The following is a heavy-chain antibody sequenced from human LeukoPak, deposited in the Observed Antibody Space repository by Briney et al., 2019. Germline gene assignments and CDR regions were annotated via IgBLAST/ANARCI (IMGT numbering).Heavy chain of an antibody. CDR1: GGSISSYY. CDR2: IHYSGST. V-gene: IGHV4-39*01. Sequence: SETLSLTCTVSGGSISSYYWGWIRQPPGKGLEWIGSIHYSGSTYYNPSLKSRVTISVDTSKNQFSLKLSSVTAADTAVYYCARVYGSGSYYNGYYYYYMDVWGKGTTVTISS. J-gene: IGHJ6*03. CDR3: ARVYGSGSYYNGYYYYYMDV. D-gene: IGHD3-10*01.